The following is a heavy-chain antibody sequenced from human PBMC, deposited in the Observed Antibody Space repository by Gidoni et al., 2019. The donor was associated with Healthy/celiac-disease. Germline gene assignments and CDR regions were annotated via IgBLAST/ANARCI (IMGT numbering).Heavy chain of an antibody. CDR1: GGSFSGYY. CDR2: INHSGST. J-gene: IGHJ3*02. V-gene: IGHV4-34*01. CDR3: ARGHNEGFGPKAFDI. Sequence: QVQLQQWGAGLLKPSETLSLTCAVYGGSFSGYYWSWIRQPPGKGLEWIGEINHSGSTNYNPSLKSRVTISVDTSKNQFSLKLSSGTAADTAVYYCARGHNEGFGPKAFDIWGQGTMVTVSS. D-gene: IGHD3-10*01.